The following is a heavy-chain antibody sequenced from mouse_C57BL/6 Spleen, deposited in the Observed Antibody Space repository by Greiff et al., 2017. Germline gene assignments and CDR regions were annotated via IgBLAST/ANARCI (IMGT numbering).Heavy chain of an antibody. J-gene: IGHJ3*01. D-gene: IGHD3-2*02. CDR2: INPSTGGT. CDR3: ARTAQATGFAY. Sequence: VQLKESGPELVKPGASVKISCKASGYSFTGYYMNWVKQSPEKSLEWIGEINPSTGGTTYNQKFKAKATLTVDKSSSTAYMQLKSLTSEDSAVYYCARTAQATGFAYWGQGTLVTVSA. V-gene: IGHV1-42*01. CDR1: GYSFTGYY.